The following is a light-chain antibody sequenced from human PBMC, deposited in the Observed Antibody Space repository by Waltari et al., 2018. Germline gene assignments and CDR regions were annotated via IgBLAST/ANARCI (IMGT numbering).Light chain of an antibody. CDR2: YVN. CDR3: SSYAGSSTLV. Sequence: QSALTQPRSVSGSPGQSVTISCPGTSSDVGDSYYVSWYQQNPGKAPKLMIYYVNKRPSGVPYRFSGSKYGNTASLTISGLQPEDEADYYCSSYAGSSTLVFGGGTKLTVL. CDR1: SSDVGDSYY. J-gene: IGLJ3*02. V-gene: IGLV2-11*01.